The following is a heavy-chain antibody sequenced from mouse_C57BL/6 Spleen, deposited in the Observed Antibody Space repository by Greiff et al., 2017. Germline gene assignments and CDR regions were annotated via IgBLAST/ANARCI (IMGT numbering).Heavy chain of an antibody. D-gene: IGHD2-5*01. V-gene: IGHV1-82*01. Sequence: QVQLQQSGPELVKPGASVKISCKASGYAFSSSWMNWVKQRPGKGLEWIGRIYPGDGDTNYNGKFKGKATLTADKSSSTAYMQLSSLTSDDSEVYFFARTSNYNCAIDYWGQGTSVTVSS. J-gene: IGHJ4*01. CDR1: GYAFSSSW. CDR3: ARTSNYNCAIDY. CDR2: IYPGDGDT.